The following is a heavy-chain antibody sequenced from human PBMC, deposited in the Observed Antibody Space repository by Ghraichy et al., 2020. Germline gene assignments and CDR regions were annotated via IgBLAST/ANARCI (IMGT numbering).Heavy chain of an antibody. J-gene: IGHJ4*02. D-gene: IGHD3-10*01. CDR3: ARGAKHYGSGGDPSPPFDY. V-gene: IGHV4-34*01. CDR1: GGSFSGYY. CDR2: INHSGST. Sequence: SETLSLTCAVYGGSFSGYYWSWIRQPPGKGLEWIGEINHSGSTNYNPSLKSRVTISVDTSKNQFSLKLSSVTAADTAVYYCARGAKHYGSGGDPSPPFDYWGQGTLVTVSS.